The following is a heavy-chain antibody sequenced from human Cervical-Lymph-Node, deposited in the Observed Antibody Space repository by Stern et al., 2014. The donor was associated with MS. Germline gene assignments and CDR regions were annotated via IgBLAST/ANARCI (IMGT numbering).Heavy chain of an antibody. Sequence: QVQLQASGPGLVKPSQTLSLTCTVSGGSISSGSYYCSWIRQPAGKGLEWIWRIYPSGSVVYNPSLESRLTISLDAPRNQLSLRLSSVTAADTAIYYCARADSSRGVGAMDYLGQGTLVTVSS. J-gene: IGHJ4*02. D-gene: IGHD1-26*01. CDR1: GGSISSGSYY. V-gene: IGHV4-61*02. CDR3: ARADSSRGVGAMDY. CDR2: IYPSGSV.